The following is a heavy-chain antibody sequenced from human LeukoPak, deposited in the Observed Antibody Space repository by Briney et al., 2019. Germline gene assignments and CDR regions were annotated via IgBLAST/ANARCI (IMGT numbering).Heavy chain of an antibody. CDR1: GFTVSSNY. Sequence: GGSLRLSCAASGFTVSSNYMSWVRQAPGKGVEWVSVIYSGGSTYYADSVKGRFTISRDNSKNTLYLQMNSLRAEDTAVYYCASSDYGDFHFDYWGQGTLVTVSS. CDR2: IYSGGST. CDR3: ASSDYGDFHFDY. D-gene: IGHD4-17*01. V-gene: IGHV3-66*01. J-gene: IGHJ4*02.